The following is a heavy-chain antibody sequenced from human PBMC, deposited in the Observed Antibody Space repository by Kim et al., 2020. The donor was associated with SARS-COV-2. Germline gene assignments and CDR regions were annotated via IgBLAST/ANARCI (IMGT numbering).Heavy chain of an antibody. CDR1: GFTVSSNY. Sequence: GGSLRLSCAASGFTVSSNYMSWVRQAPGKGLEWVSVIYSGGSTYYADSVKGRFTISRDNSKNTLYLQMNSLRAEDTAVYYCAREPTYYYDSSGYYSPYYFDYWGQGTLVTVSS. J-gene: IGHJ4*02. V-gene: IGHV3-66*01. CDR3: AREPTYYYDSSGYYSPYYFDY. D-gene: IGHD3-22*01. CDR2: IYSGGST.